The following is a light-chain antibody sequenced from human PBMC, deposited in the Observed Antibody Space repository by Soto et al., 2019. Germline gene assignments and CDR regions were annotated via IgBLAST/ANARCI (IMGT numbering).Light chain of an antibody. J-gene: IGKJ4*01. CDR3: QQRRNWPLT. V-gene: IGKV3-11*01. CDR2: DPS. Sequence: EIVLTQSPATLSLSPGERATLSCRASQSVNTYLAWYQQKPGQAPRLLIYDPSNRATGIPARFSGSGSGSDFPLSISSLEPEDSAVYYCQQRRNWPLTFGGGTKVEIK. CDR1: QSVNTY.